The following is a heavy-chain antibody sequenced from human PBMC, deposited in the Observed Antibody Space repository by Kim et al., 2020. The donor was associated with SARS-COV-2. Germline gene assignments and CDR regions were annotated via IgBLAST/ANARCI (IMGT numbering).Heavy chain of an antibody. V-gene: IGHV3-48*02. J-gene: IGHJ3*02. CDR1: EFTFRTYS. D-gene: IGHD3-10*01. Sequence: GGSLRLSCVASEFTFRTYSLNWVRQAPGKGLEWFSYISNSGISRYYADAVKGRFTIFRDNAKNSLYLQMNSLRDEDTAVYYCASGSGSFDIWGQGTMVTV. CDR2: ISNSGISR. CDR3: ASGSGSFDI.